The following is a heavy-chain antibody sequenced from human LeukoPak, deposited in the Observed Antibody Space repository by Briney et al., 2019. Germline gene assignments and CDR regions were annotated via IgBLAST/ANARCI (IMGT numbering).Heavy chain of an antibody. Sequence: ASVKVSCKVSGYTLTELSMHWVRQAPGKGLEWMGGFDPEDGETIYAQKFQGRVTMTEDTSTDTAYMELSSLRSEDTAVYYCATDPDYYDSSDAHHYWGQGTLVTVSS. V-gene: IGHV1-24*01. D-gene: IGHD3-22*01. J-gene: IGHJ4*02. CDR1: GYTLTELS. CDR2: FDPEDGET. CDR3: ATDPDYYDSSDAHHY.